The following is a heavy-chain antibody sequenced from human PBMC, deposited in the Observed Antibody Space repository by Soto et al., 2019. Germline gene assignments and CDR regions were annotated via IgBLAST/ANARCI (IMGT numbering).Heavy chain of an antibody. CDR2: VHHSWGS. Sequence: QVQLQESGPGLVKPSETMSLSCTVSGGSISSYYWSWFRQSPGKRMEWIGYVHHSWGSSYNPSLQSRVAISQDTSKSHFSLKVTSVTATDSAVYYCARQGFGPLNGLVDVWGQGTTVTVSS. V-gene: IGHV4-59*08. J-gene: IGHJ6*02. D-gene: IGHD3-10*01. CDR1: GGSISSYY. CDR3: ARQGFGPLNGLVDV.